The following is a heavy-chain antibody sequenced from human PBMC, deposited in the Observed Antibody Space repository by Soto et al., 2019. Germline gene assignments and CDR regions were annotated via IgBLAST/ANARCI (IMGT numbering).Heavy chain of an antibody. D-gene: IGHD7-27*01. CDR1: GGSISSVVYY. J-gene: IGHJ4*02. CDR3: ARGPDGDKVDY. V-gene: IGHV4-30-4*01. Sequence: QVQLQESGPGLVEPSQTLSLTCTVSGGSISSVVYYWSWIRQPPGKGLEWIGHIYNSGSTYSNPSLKSRVTISVDTSKNQFSLKLSSVTAADTAVYYCARGPDGDKVDYWGQGTLVTVSS. CDR2: IYNSGST.